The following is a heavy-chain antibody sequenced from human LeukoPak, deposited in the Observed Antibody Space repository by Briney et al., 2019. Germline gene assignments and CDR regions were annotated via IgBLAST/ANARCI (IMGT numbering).Heavy chain of an antibody. CDR2: ILYDGSNK. CDR1: GFTFSSYA. D-gene: IGHD1-26*01. J-gene: IGHJ3*02. Sequence: PGGSLRLSCAASGFTFSSYAMHWVRQAPGKGLEWVAVILYDGSNKYYTDSVKGRFTISRDNSKNTLYLQMNSLRAEDTAVYYCARVVIVGATPNAFDIWGQGTMVTVSS. CDR3: ARVVIVGATPNAFDI. V-gene: IGHV3-30-3*01.